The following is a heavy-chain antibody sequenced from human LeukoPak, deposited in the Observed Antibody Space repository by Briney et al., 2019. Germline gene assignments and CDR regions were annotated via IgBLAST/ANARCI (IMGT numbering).Heavy chain of an antibody. J-gene: IGHJ4*02. V-gene: IGHV4-61*02. CDR2: IYTSGST. CDR3: ARGQQLEGYYFDY. Sequence: SETLSLTCTVSGGSISSGSYYWSWIRQPAGKGLEWIGRIYTSGSTNYNPSLKSRVTISVDTSKNQFSLKLSSVAAADTAVYYCARGQQLEGYYFDYWGQGTLVTVSS. CDR1: GGSISSGSYY. D-gene: IGHD6-13*01.